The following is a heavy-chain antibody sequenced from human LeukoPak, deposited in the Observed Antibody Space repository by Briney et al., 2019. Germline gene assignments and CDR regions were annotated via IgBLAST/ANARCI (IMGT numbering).Heavy chain of an antibody. D-gene: IGHD1-26*01. CDR3: GRDLGGRSGL. Sequence: PGGSLRLSCAASGFTVSSNYMSWVRQAPGKGLEWVSVMYSGGKTYYADSVKGRFTISRGNSKNTLHLQMNSLRAEDTAVYYCGRDLGGRSGLWGQGTLVTVSS. CDR1: GFTVSSNY. V-gene: IGHV3-53*01. J-gene: IGHJ4*02. CDR2: MYSGGKT.